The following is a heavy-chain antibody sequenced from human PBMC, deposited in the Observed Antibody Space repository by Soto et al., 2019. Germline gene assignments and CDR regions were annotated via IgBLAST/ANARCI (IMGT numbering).Heavy chain of an antibody. V-gene: IGHV4-39*02. CDR1: GDSISSSTYY. CDR3: APVGIGTTTVDY. CDR2: IYYSGAT. J-gene: IGHJ4*02. D-gene: IGHD5-12*01. Sequence: SETLSLTCLVSGDSISSSTYYWGWIRQPPGKGLEWIGSIYYSGATYYNPSLRSRITISMDRSKNHFSLKLTSVTAADTAIYYCAPVGIGTTTVDYWGQGALVTVSS.